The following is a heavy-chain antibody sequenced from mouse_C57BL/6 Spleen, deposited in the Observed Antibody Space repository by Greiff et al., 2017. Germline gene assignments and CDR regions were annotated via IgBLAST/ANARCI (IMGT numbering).Heavy chain of an antibody. CDR1: GYTFTSYW. J-gene: IGHJ1*03. V-gene: IGHV1-50*01. Sequence: QVQLQQPGAELVKPGASVKLSCKASGYTFTSYWMQWVKQRPGQGLELIGELDPSHSYTNYNQQFKAKATSTVDTTSGTADMQLSSLTSEDSAVYYCASPYYYGDRWYLDVWGTGTTVTVSS. CDR2: LDPSHSYT. CDR3: ASPYYYGDRWYLDV. D-gene: IGHD1-1*01.